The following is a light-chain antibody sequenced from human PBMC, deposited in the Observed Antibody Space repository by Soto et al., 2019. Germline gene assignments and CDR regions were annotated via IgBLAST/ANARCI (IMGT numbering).Light chain of an antibody. CDR2: KAS. CDR1: QTISSW. Sequence: DIQMTQSPSTLSGSVGDRVTMPCRASQTISSWLAWYQQKPGKAPRLLIYKASTLKSGVPSRFRGSGSGTECTLTISSLQPGDFATYYCQHYNSYSEAFGQGTKVDIK. J-gene: IGKJ1*01. CDR3: QHYNSYSEA. V-gene: IGKV1-5*03.